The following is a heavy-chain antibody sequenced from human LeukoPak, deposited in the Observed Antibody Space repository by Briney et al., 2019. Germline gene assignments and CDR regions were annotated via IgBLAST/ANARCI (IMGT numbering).Heavy chain of an antibody. D-gene: IGHD6-13*01. J-gene: IGHJ6*02. Sequence: HSGGSLRLSCAASGFTVSSNYMSWVRQAPGKGLEWVSVIYSGGSTYYADSVKGRFTISRDNSKNTLYLQMNSLRAEDTAVYYCARVQSSSSWYVVRAYYYYGMDVWGQGTTVTVSS. CDR1: GFTVSSNY. CDR2: IYSGGST. V-gene: IGHV3-66*01. CDR3: ARVQSSSSWYVVRAYYYYGMDV.